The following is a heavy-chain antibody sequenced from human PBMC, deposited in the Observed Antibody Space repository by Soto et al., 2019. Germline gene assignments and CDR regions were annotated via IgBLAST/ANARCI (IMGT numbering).Heavy chain of an antibody. J-gene: IGHJ5*02. CDR3: AREYSGYDKTRFDP. Sequence: PSETLSLTCNVSGGSISSGGNYCSWIRQHPGKGLEWIGYIYYSGTTYYNPSLKSRLTISIDTSRNQFSLKLSSVTAADTAVYYCAREYSGYDKTRFDPWGQGTLVT. D-gene: IGHD5-12*01. CDR1: GGSISSGGNY. V-gene: IGHV4-31*03. CDR2: IYYSGTT.